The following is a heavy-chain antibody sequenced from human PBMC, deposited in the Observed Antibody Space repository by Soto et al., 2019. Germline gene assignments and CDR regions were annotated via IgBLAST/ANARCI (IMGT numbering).Heavy chain of an antibody. D-gene: IGHD2-15*01. CDR1: GGSISSGGYD. J-gene: IGHJ4*02. CDR3: ARDSAPDCSGGSCYFGY. CDR2: IYYSGST. Sequence: PSWTLSITGTLCGGSISSGGYDGRWIRQHPGKGLEWIGYIYYSGSTYYNPSLKSRVTISVDTSKNQFSLKLSSVTAADTAVYYCARDSAPDCSGGSCYFGYWAREPWSPS. V-gene: IGHV4-31*03.